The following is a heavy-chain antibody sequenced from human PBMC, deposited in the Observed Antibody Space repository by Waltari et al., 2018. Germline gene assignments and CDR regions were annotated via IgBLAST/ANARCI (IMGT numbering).Heavy chain of an antibody. Sequence: QVQLVQSGAEVKKPGASVKVSCKASGYTFTGYSMHWVRQAPGQGLEWMGWINPNSGGTNYAQKFQGWVTMTRDTSISTAYMELSRLRSDDTAVYYCTTSSYCGTTTCYQYYGMDVWGQGTTVTVSS. CDR2: INPNSGGT. J-gene: IGHJ6*02. D-gene: IGHD2-2*01. CDR1: GYTFTGYS. V-gene: IGHV1-2*04. CDR3: TTSSYCGTTTCYQYYGMDV.